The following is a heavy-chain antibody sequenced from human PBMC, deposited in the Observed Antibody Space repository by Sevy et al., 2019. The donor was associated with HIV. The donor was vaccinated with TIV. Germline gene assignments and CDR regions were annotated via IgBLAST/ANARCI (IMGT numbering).Heavy chain of an antibody. CDR1: GFTVSSSY. CDR3: ARGRGVFGAVAINWFDP. V-gene: IGHV3-53*01. D-gene: IGHD3-3*01. CDR2: IYSGGST. Sequence: GGSLRLSCAASGFTVSSSYMTWVRQPPGKGLEWVSVIYSGGSTYYADSVKGRFTISRKNSKNTLYLQMNNLRADDTAVDYCARGRGVFGAVAINWFDPWGQGALVTVSS. J-gene: IGHJ5*02.